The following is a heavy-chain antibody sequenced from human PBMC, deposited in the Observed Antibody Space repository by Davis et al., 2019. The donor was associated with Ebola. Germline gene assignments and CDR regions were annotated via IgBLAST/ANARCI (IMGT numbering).Heavy chain of an antibody. Sequence: ASVKVSCKASGYTFTSYTMHWVRQAPGQRLEWMGWINSGNGNTEYSQKFQGRDIITRDTSATTAYMELSSLRSEDTAVYYCAREAGDCGRDCSPFDFWGQGTMVTVSS. V-gene: IGHV1-3*01. CDR3: AREAGDCGRDCSPFDF. CDR2: INSGNGNT. J-gene: IGHJ3*01. D-gene: IGHD2-21*02. CDR1: GYTFTSYT.